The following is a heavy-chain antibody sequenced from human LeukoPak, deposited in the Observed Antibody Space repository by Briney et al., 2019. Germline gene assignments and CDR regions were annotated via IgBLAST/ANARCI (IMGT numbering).Heavy chain of an antibody. V-gene: IGHV4-59*01. CDR1: GGSISSYY. Sequence: SETLSLTCTVSGGSISSYYWSWIRQPPGKGLEWIGYIYYSGSTNYNPSLKSRVTISVDTSKNQFSLKLSSVTAADTAVYYCARETIAARPGGYYYYMDVWGKGTTVTVSS. J-gene: IGHJ6*03. CDR2: IYYSGST. D-gene: IGHD6-6*01. CDR3: ARETIAARPGGYYYYMDV.